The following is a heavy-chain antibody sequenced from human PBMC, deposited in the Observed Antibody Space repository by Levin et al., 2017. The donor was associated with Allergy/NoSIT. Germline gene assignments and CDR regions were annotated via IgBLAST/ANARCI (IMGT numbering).Heavy chain of an antibody. CDR2: IYPSDSDT. CDR1: GYTFGNHW. V-gene: IGHV5-51*01. D-gene: IGHD3-10*01. J-gene: IGHJ6*02. CDR3: AKARQFGESKYGMDV. Sequence: GESLKISCKGSGYTFGNHWIGWVRQMPGKGLEWMGIIYPSDSDTRYSPSFQGQVLISIDTSISTAYLQWSSLKASDTAIYYCAKARQFGESKYGMDVWGQGTTVTVSS.